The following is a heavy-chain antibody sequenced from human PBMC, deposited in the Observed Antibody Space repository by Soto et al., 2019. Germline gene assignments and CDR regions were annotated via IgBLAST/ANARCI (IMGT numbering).Heavy chain of an antibody. CDR2: ASYDGSET. J-gene: IGHJ4*02. CDR3: VRDSGWPILNFDS. CDR1: GFDFRSYG. D-gene: IGHD3-10*01. Sequence: QVQLVESGGGVVQPGGSLRLACAASGFDFRSYGIHWVRQAPGRGLEWVAAASYDGSETYYADSAKGRFTVSKEISKKTVFLQMNALRHEETAVYLCVRDSGWPILNFDSWGQGTLVTVSS. V-gene: IGHV3-30*03.